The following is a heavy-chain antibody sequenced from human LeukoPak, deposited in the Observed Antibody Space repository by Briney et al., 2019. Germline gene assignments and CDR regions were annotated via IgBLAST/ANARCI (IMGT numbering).Heavy chain of an antibody. CDR1: GFSLSSSGVN. CDR3: VYRRTSGGYFDF. V-gene: IGHV2-5*05. CDR2: IYWDDDK. Sequence: ESGPTLVRPXQTLTLTCTLSGFSLSSSGVNVGWIRQPPGGALEWLAFIYWDDDKRYGPSLKNRVAITRDTSKNQVVLTVTNMDPVDTGTYYCVYRRTSGGYFDFWDQGTLVTVSS. D-gene: IGHD1-26*01. J-gene: IGHJ4*03.